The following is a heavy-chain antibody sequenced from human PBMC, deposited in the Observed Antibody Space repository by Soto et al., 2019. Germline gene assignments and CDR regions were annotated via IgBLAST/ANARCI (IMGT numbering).Heavy chain of an antibody. J-gene: IGHJ6*02. CDR3: AREKASTSLLTHYSNAMDV. CDR1: GYTFINYY. Sequence: GASVKVSCKSSGYTFINYYVHWVRQAPGQGLEWMGMINPSGGRTTYPQKFQGRVTMTRDTSTSTVYVELSSLRSDDTAVFYCAREKASTSLLTHYSNAMDVWGQGTTGTVSS. D-gene: IGHD1-1*01. V-gene: IGHV1-46*01. CDR2: INPSGGRT.